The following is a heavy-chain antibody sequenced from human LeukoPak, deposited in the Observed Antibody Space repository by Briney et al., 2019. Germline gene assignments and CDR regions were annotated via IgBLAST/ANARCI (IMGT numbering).Heavy chain of an antibody. D-gene: IGHD1-26*01. Sequence: GGSLRLSCAASGFTFSNYWMGWVRQAPGKRPEWVANMNIDGSEEYYADSVKGRFTISRDNARNSVYLQMNSLRVEDTAVYYCARDPVEWELLLDCWGQGTLVTVSS. V-gene: IGHV3-7*01. CDR3: ARDPVEWELLLDC. J-gene: IGHJ4*02. CDR2: MNIDGSEE. CDR1: GFTFSNYW.